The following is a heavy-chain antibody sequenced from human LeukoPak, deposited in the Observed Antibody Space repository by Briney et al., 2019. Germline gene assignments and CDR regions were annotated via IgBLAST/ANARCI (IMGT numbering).Heavy chain of an antibody. D-gene: IGHD4-17*01. Sequence: GGSLRLSCAASGFTFSSYEMNWVRQAPGKGLEWVSYISSSGSTIYYADSVKGRFTISRDNAKNSLYLQMNSLRAEDTAVYYCARDLISDGDYVLDYWGQGTLVTVSS. CDR1: GFTFSSYE. CDR2: ISSSGSTI. V-gene: IGHV3-48*03. J-gene: IGHJ4*02. CDR3: ARDLISDGDYVLDY.